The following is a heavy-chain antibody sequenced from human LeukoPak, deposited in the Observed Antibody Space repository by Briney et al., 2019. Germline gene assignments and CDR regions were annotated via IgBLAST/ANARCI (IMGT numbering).Heavy chain of an antibody. J-gene: IGHJ6*02. Sequence: PGGSLRLSWAASGFTFSSYWMHWVRQAPGKGLVWVSRINSDGSSTSYADSVKGRFTISRDNAKNTLYLQMNSLRAEDTAVYYCARYSSGWYYYYGMDVWGQGTTVTVSS. CDR3: ARYSSGWYYYYGMDV. CDR1: GFTFSSYW. CDR2: INSDGSST. D-gene: IGHD6-19*01. V-gene: IGHV3-74*01.